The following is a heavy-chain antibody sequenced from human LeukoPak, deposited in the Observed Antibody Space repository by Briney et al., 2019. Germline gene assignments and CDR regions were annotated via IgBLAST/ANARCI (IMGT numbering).Heavy chain of an antibody. Sequence: GGSLRLSCAASGFTFSNFAMHWVRQAPGKGLEYVSTISSNGHSTYYASSMKGRFTLSRDNSKNTLYLQMGSLRAEDMAVYYCARGRLVVTAIDYWGQGTLVTVSS. D-gene: IGHD2-21*02. CDR3: ARGRLVVTAIDY. J-gene: IGHJ4*02. V-gene: IGHV3-64*01. CDR2: ISSNGHST. CDR1: GFTFSNFA.